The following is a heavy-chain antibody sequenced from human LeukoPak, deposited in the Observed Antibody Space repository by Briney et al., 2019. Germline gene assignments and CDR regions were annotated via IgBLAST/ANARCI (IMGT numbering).Heavy chain of an antibody. J-gene: IGHJ6*03. V-gene: IGHV1-46*01. CDR2: INPSGGST. Sequence: GASVKVSCKASGYTFTGYYMHWVRQAPGQGLEWMGIINPSGGSTSYAQKFQGRVTMTRDMSTSTVYMELSSLRSEDTAVYYCARGQAIDGGLDYGNYYYYMDVWGKGTTVTVSS. CDR1: GYTFTGYY. D-gene: IGHD4-17*01. CDR3: ARGQAIDGGLDYGNYYYYMDV.